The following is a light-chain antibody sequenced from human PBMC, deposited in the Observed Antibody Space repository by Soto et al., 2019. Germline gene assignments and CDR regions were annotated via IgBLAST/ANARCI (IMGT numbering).Light chain of an antibody. CDR2: DVN. CDR3: SSYTITSTVV. V-gene: IGLV2-14*01. Sequence: QSVLTQSASGSGCPGQSITISCTGTSSDVGGYNHVSWYQHHPGKAPKLMIYDVNNRPSGVSNRFSGSKSGNTASLTISGLQADDEADYYCSSYTITSTVVFGGGTKVTVL. J-gene: IGLJ2*01. CDR1: SSDVGGYNH.